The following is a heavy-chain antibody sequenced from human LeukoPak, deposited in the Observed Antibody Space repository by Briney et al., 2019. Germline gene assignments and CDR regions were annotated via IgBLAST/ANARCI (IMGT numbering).Heavy chain of an antibody. Sequence: ASVKVSYKTSGYPFTPYYAHWVRQAPGQGLEWMGWINPNSGGSNYAQKFQGRVSMTRDTSISTAYMELSSLRSDDTAVYYCARTKNLYPGWFDPWGQGTLVTVSS. V-gene: IGHV1-2*02. J-gene: IGHJ5*02. D-gene: IGHD1-14*01. CDR2: INPNSGGS. CDR1: GYPFTPYY. CDR3: ARTKNLYPGWFDP.